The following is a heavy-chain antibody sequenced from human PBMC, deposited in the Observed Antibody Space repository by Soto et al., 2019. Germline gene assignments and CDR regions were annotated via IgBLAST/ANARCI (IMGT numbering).Heavy chain of an antibody. CDR3: ASGGVLDAFDI. D-gene: IGHD3-16*01. CDR1: GFNFGPFW. CDR2: INSDGSTI. Sequence: GGSLRLSCEASGFNFGPFWMHWVRQAPGKGLEWVSHINSDGSTIVYADSVKGRFTISRDNAKNSLYLQMNSLRDEDTAVYYCASGGVLDAFDIWGQGTMVTVSS. J-gene: IGHJ3*02. V-gene: IGHV3-74*01.